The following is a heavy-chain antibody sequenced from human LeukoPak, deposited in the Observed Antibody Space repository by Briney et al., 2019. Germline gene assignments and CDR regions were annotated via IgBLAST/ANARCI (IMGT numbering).Heavy chain of an antibody. CDR2: ISGSGGST. CDR3: AKAPPYYYDSSGYFS. D-gene: IGHD3-22*01. V-gene: IGHV3-23*01. J-gene: IGHJ4*02. CDR1: EFTFSSYD. Sequence: GGSLRLSSADSEFTFSSYDMSWVHQAPGKGLEWLSAISGSGGSTYYADSVKGRFTISRDNSKNTLYLQMNSLRAEDTAVYYCAKAPPYYYDSSGYFSWGQGTLVTVSS.